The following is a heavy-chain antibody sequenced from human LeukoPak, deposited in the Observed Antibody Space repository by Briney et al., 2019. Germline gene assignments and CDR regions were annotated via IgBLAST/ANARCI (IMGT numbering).Heavy chain of an antibody. CDR2: INPNSGGT. V-gene: IGHV1-2*02. Sequence: GASVKVSCKASGYTFTGYYMHWVRQAPGQGLEWMGWINPNSGGTNYAQKFQGRVTMTRDTSISTAYMELSRLRSDDTAVYYCAKDHDRYDSSGYYHYYYGMDVWGQGTTVTVSS. J-gene: IGHJ6*02. CDR3: AKDHDRYDSSGYYHYYYGMDV. CDR1: GYTFTGYY. D-gene: IGHD3-22*01.